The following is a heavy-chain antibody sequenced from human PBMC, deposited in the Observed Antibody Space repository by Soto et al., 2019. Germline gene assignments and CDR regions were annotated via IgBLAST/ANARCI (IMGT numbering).Heavy chain of an antibody. D-gene: IGHD3-22*01. CDR3: AKNPVSVVVIIFLDY. V-gene: IGHV3-23*01. CDR2: ISGSGGST. Sequence: VGSLRLSCAASGFTFSSYAMSWVRQAPGKGLEWVSAISGSGGSTYYADSVKGRFTISRDNSKNTLYLQMNSLRAEDTAVYYCAKNPVSVVVIIFLDYWGQGTLVTVSS. J-gene: IGHJ4*02. CDR1: GFTFSSYA.